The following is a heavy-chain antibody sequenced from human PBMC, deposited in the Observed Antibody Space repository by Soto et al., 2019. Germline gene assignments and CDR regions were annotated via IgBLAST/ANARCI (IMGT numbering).Heavy chain of an antibody. CDR1: GYIFTSYW. V-gene: IGHV5-51*01. Sequence: RESLKISCKGSGYIFTSYWIGWVRQMPGKGLECMGIIYPGDSDTRYSPSFQGQVTISADKSISTAYLQGSSLKASDTAMYYCATENGSVSYSERHGNHHYGLAFSAQRTTVPVSS. J-gene: IGHJ6*02. CDR2: IYPGDSDT. CDR3: ATENGSVSYSERHGNHHYGLAF. D-gene: IGHD3-10*01.